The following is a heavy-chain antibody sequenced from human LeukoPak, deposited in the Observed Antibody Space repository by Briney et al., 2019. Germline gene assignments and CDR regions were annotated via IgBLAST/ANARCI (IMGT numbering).Heavy chain of an antibody. D-gene: IGHD6-13*01. CDR3: AKALIAAADPGGFDY. CDR1: GFTFSSYW. J-gene: IGHJ4*02. V-gene: IGHV3-74*01. CDR2: INPDGTST. Sequence: GGSLRLSCEASGFTFSSYWMHWVRQTPGKGLVWVSRINPDGTSTYYADSVKGRFTISRDNSENTLYLQMNSLRAEDTAVYYCAKALIAAADPGGFDYWGQGTLVTVSS.